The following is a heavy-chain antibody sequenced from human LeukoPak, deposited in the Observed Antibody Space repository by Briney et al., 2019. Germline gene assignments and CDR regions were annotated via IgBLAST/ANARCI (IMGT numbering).Heavy chain of an antibody. J-gene: IGHJ6*02. V-gene: IGHV3-66*01. CDR2: IYSGGST. Sequence: GGSLRLSCAAPGFTFSSYAMSWVRQAPGKGLEWVSVIYSGGSTYYADSVKGRFTISRDNSKNTLYLQMNSLRAEDTAVYYCARDRYGYGYYYGMDVWGQGTTVTVSS. CDR1: GFTFSSYA. D-gene: IGHD5-18*01. CDR3: ARDRYGYGYYYGMDV.